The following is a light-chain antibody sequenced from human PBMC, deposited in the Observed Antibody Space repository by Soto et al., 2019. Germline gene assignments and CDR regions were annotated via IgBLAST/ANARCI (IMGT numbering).Light chain of an antibody. Sequence: QSALTQPASVSGSPGQSITISCTGTSSDVGGYNYVSWYQQHPGKAPKLMIYDVSDRPSGVSNRFSGSKSGNTASLTISGLQADDEADYYCSSCTSSSTHYVFGTGTKLTVL. V-gene: IGLV2-14*03. CDR1: SSDVGGYNY. J-gene: IGLJ1*01. CDR3: SSCTSSSTHYV. CDR2: DVS.